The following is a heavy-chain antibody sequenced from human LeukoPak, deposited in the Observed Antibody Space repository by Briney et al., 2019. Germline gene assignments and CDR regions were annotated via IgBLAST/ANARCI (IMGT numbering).Heavy chain of an antibody. Sequence: ASVKVSCKASGYTFTSSDINWVRQATGQGLEWMGWMNPNSGNEGYAQKFQGRVTMTRNISISTGYMELSSLSSEDTAVYFCARDRYRYGMDVWGQGTTITVSS. CDR3: ARDRYRYGMDV. V-gene: IGHV1-8*01. D-gene: IGHD3-16*02. CDR2: MNPNSGNE. CDR1: GYTFTSSD. J-gene: IGHJ6*02.